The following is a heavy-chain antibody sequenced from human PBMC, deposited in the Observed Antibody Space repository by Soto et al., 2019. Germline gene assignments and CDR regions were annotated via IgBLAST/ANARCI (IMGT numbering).Heavy chain of an antibody. CDR2: ILYDGSKE. Sequence: GGSLRLSCTDSGFSFNAYGMDWVRQSPGKGLEWVARILYDGSKEYYADPVKGRFTISRDNSKNTLYLQMDRLRVEDTAVYFCAKGLALMADHWGQGTPVTV. D-gene: IGHD2-21*01. CDR3: AKGLALMADH. V-gene: IGHV3-30*18. J-gene: IGHJ4*02. CDR1: GFSFNAYG.